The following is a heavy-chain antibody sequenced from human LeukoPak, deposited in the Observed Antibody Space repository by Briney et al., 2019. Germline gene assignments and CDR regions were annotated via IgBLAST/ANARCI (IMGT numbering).Heavy chain of an antibody. CDR2: IYPGDSDT. J-gene: IGHJ4*02. CDR3: ARPARVFWGSYRPNPYYLDY. CDR1: GYSFTSYW. Sequence: GESLKISCKGSGYSFTSYWIGWVRQMPGKGLEWMGIIYPGDSDTRYSPSFQGQVTISADKSISTAYLQWSSLKASDTAMYYCARPARVFWGSYRPNPYYLDYWGQGTLVTVSS. V-gene: IGHV5-51*01. D-gene: IGHD3-16*02.